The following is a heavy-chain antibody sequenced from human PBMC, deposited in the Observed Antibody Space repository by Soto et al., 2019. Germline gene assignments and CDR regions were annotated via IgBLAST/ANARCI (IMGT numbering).Heavy chain of an antibody. J-gene: IGHJ5*02. V-gene: IGHV4-34*01. CDR3: ARAMIVVVTAAGNWFDP. CDR1: GGSFSGYY. Sequence: ETLSLTCAVYGGSFSGYYWSWIRQPPGKGLEWIGEINHSGSTNYNPSLKSRVTISVDTSKNQFSLKLSSVTAADTAVYYCARAMIVVVTAAGNWFDPWGQGTLVTVPS. D-gene: IGHD2-2*01. CDR2: INHSGST.